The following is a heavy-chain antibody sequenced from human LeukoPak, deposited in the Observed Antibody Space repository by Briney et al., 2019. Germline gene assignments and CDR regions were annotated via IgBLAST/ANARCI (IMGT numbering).Heavy chain of an antibody. CDR3: AKRDGSGHYYFDY. CDR2: ITGTGGST. Sequence: GGSLRLPCAASRFTFSAYWMHWVRQAPGKGLEWVSVITGTGGSTDYADSVKGRFTISRDNSKNTLFLQMNSLRAEDTAVYYCAKRDGSGHYYFDYWGQGTLVTVSS. D-gene: IGHD6-19*01. V-gene: IGHV3-23*01. CDR1: RFTFSAYW. J-gene: IGHJ4*02.